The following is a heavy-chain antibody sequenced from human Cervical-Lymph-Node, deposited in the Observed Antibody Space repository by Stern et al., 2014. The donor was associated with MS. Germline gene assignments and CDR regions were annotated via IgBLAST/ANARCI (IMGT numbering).Heavy chain of an antibody. J-gene: IGHJ4*02. Sequence: VQLVESGGGLVKPGGSLRLSCAASGFTFSADFMTWIRQAPGKGLEWVSYISISGSTAHYADSMKGRFTISRDNANNSLSLQMNSLRAEDTAVYYCASEKCTSASCYRSWGQGALVTVSS. CDR2: ISISGSTA. V-gene: IGHV3-11*01. CDR3: ASEKCTSASCYRS. D-gene: IGHD2-2*01. CDR1: GFTFSADF.